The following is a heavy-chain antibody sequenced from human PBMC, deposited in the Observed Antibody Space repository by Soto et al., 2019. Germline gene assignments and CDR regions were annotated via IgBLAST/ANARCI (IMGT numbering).Heavy chain of an antibody. D-gene: IGHD6-13*01. V-gene: IGHV4-34*01. CDR3: ARGRYSSSWYHRFGPNLDY. J-gene: IGHJ4*02. Sequence: PSETLSLTCAVHGGSFSGYYWDWIRQPPGKGLEWIGEVNHGGTSNYNPSIKSRVTISVDTSKNQFSLKLSSVTAADTAVYYCARGRYSSSWYHRFGPNLDYWGQGTLVT. CDR1: GGSFSGYY. CDR2: VNHGGTS.